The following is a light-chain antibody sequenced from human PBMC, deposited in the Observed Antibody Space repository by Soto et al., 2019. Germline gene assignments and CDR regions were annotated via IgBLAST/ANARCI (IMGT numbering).Light chain of an antibody. CDR2: AAS. V-gene: IGKV1-39*01. CDR3: QKGYSTQLT. J-gene: IGKJ4*01. CDR1: QSISSY. Sequence: DIQMTQSPSSLSASVGDRVTITCRASQSISSYLNWYQQKPGKAPKLLIYAASSLQSGVPSRFSGSGSGTDFTLTISSLQPEDFATYYCQKGYSTQLTVGGGTKVEIK.